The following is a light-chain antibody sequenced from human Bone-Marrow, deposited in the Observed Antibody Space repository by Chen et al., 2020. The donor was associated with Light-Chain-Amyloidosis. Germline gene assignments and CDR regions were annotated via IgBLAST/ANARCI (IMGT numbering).Light chain of an antibody. CDR2: WAS. Sequence: DIVMTQSPDSLAVSLGERATINCKSSESLLYRSNYKNYLGWYQQKPGQSTKLLMYWASTRESGVPDQFSGSGSGTDYTLTISSLQAEEVAVYYCQQYYSTPYTFGQGTKLEIQ. J-gene: IGKJ2*01. CDR1: ESLLYRSNYKNY. V-gene: IGKV4-1*01. CDR3: QQYYSTPYT.